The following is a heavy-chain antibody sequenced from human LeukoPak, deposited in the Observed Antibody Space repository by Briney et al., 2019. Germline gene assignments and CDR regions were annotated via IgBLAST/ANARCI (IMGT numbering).Heavy chain of an antibody. CDR2: INHSGST. V-gene: IGHV4-34*01. Sequence: SETLSLTCTVSGDSISSYYWSWIRQPPGKGLEWIGEINHSGSTNYNPSLKSRVTISVDTSKNQFSLKLSSVTAADTAVYYCARGDENETRAQGYWGQGTLVTVSS. CDR3: ARGDENETRAQGY. J-gene: IGHJ4*02. CDR1: GDSISSYY. D-gene: IGHD3-10*01.